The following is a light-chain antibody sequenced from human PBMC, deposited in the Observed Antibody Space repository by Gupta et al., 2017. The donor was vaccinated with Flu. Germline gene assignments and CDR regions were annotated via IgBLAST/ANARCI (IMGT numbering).Light chain of an antibody. CDR2: EVS. J-gene: IGLJ2*01. CDR1: SSDVGGYND. V-gene: IGLV2-14*01. Sequence: QSALTQPASVSGPQGQSITISCSGTSSDVGGYNDVSWYQPNPDKAPKLIMYEVSNRPSGASNRFSGSKSGNTATLTISGLQAEDEADYHCSSYTSSSTLLVFGGGTKLTVL. CDR3: SSYTSSSTLLV.